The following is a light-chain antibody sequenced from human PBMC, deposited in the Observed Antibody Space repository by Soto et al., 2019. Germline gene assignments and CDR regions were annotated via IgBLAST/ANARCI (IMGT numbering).Light chain of an antibody. V-gene: IGLV2-14*01. CDR3: SSFTGTTTLDV. CDR1: STDVGDYDL. CDR2: EVF. Sequence: QSVLTQPASVSGSPGQSITISCTGASTDVGDYDLVSWYQQHPGKAPKLTIYEVFKRPSGISDRFSGSKSGNTASLTISGLQAEDEADYYCSSFTGTTTLDVFGTGTKVTVL. J-gene: IGLJ1*01.